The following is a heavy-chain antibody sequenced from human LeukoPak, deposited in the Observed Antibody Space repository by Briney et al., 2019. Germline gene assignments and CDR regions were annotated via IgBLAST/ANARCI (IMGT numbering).Heavy chain of an antibody. CDR2: IYTSGST. CDR3: ARSRHYYDSSGYFRDAFDI. J-gene: IGHJ3*02. V-gene: IGHV4-61*02. D-gene: IGHD3-22*01. Sequence: SETLSLTCTVSGGSISSGSYYWSWIRQPAGKGLEWIGRIYTSGSTNYNPSLKSRVTISVDTSKNQFSLKLSSVTAADTAVYYCARSRHYYDSSGYFRDAFDIWGQGTMVTVSS. CDR1: GGSISSGSYY.